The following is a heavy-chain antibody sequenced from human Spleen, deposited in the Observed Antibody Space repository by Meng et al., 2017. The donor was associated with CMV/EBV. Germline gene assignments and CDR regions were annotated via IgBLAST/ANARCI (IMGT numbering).Heavy chain of an antibody. D-gene: IGHD6-19*01. V-gene: IGHV3-23*01. Sequence: ASGLTLSRYAMRWVRQTPGKGLERVSYISASGGSTLYADSVKGRFSISRDNSKNTLYLQMNSLRVEDTATYYCVKDNVAGTDKRLDYWGQGTLVTVSS. CDR2: ISASGGST. J-gene: IGHJ4*02. CDR1: GLTLSRYA. CDR3: VKDNVAGTDKRLDY.